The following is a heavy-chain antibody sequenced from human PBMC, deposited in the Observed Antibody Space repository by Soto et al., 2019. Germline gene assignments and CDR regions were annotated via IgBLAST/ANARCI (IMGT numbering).Heavy chain of an antibody. CDR3: ASRSGKRYYYFDY. V-gene: IGHV1-18*01. Sequence: ASVKVSCKASGYTFTNYGISWVRQAPGQGLEWMGWISANNGNTNYAQKLQGRVTLTTDTSTSTTYMELRSLRSDDTAVYYCASRSGKRYYYFDYWRQGTLIAVSS. D-gene: IGHD1-26*01. CDR2: ISANNGNT. CDR1: GYTFTNYG. J-gene: IGHJ4*02.